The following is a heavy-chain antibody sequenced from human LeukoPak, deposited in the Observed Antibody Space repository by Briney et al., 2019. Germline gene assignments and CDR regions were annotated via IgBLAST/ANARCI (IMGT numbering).Heavy chain of an antibody. V-gene: IGHV4-39*02. CDR1: GASISSGSHY. J-gene: IGHJ4*02. CDR2: IDHSGSK. CDR3: ARISNTGVNQRGYFDD. Sequence: SETLSLTCTVSGASISSGSHYWGWLRQAPGKGLEWIGNIDHSGSKNYNPSLKSPVTISVDTSTNHFSLKLSSVTAADTAVYYCARISNTGVNQRGYFDDWGQGTLVTVSS. D-gene: IGHD2-8*02.